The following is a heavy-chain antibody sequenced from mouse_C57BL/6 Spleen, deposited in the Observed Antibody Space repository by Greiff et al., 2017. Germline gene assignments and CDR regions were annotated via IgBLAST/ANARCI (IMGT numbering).Heavy chain of an antibody. D-gene: IGHD2-5*01. V-gene: IGHV1-64*01. CDR1: GYTFTSYW. J-gene: IGHJ2*01. Sequence: QVQLQQPGAELVKPGASVKLSCKASGYTFTSYWMHWVKQRPGQGLEWIGMIHPSSGSTNYNEKFKSKATLTVDKSSSTAYMQLSSLTSEDSAVYYCASYSNYYYFDDWGQGTTLTVSS. CDR2: IHPSSGST. CDR3: ASYSNYYYFDD.